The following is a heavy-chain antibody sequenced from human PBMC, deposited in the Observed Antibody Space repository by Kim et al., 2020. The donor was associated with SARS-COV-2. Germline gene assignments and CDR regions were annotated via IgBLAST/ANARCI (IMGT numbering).Heavy chain of an antibody. D-gene: IGHD6-13*01. CDR2: VKSHHDGGTT. CDR1: EFAFSSAW. V-gene: IGHV3-15*05. J-gene: IGHJ4*02. Sequence: GGSLRLSCGASEFAFSSAWMTWVRQAPGKGLEWVARVKSHHDGGTTEYAAPVRDRFTISRDDSKSTLYLYMNSLKTEDTGVYYCVADVPTRPSQLDYWGQGTLVTVSS. CDR3: VADVPTRPSQLDY.